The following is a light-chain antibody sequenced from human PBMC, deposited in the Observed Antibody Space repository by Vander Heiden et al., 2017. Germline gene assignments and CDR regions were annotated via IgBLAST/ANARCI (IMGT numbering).Light chain of an antibody. V-gene: IGLV3-1*01. CDR3: QAWDSSTVV. CDR1: KVGDKY. J-gene: IGLJ2*01. CDR2: QDS. Sequence: SYELPQPPSVSVSPGQPASITCSGGKVGDKYACWYQQKPGQSPVLVSYQDSKRPSGIPGRFSGTNSGNTATLSISGTQAMDEAEYYCQAWDSSTVVFGGGTKLTVL.